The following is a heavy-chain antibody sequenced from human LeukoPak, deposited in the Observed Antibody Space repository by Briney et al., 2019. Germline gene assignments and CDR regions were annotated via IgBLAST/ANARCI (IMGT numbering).Heavy chain of an antibody. CDR2: INHSGST. J-gene: IGHJ4*02. CDR3: ARCGLRWRALSFDY. Sequence: SETLSLTCAVYGGSFSGYYWSWIRQPPGKGLEWIGEINHSGSTNYNPSLKSRVTISVDTSKNQFSLKLSSVTAADTAVYYCARCGLRWRALSFDYWGQGTLVTVSS. V-gene: IGHV4-34*01. D-gene: IGHD4-23*01. CDR1: GGSFSGYY.